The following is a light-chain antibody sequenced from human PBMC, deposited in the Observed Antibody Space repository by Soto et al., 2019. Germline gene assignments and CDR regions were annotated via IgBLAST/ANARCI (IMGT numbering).Light chain of an antibody. CDR2: AAS. V-gene: IGKV1-39*01. Sequence: DPQMTQSPSSLSASVGDTVTITCRASQSISVHLNWYQQKPGKVPKLLIYAASNLQSGVPSSFSGSGSETDFALTISSLQPEDFATYYCQQSYITPYTFGQGTKLQIK. J-gene: IGKJ2*01. CDR3: QQSYITPYT. CDR1: QSISVH.